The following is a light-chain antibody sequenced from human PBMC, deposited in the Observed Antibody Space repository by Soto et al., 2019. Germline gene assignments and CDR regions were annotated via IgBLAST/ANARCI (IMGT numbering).Light chain of an antibody. CDR1: QSMSSSY. J-gene: IGKJ4*01. CDR3: QQYGSPPFT. CDR2: GAS. Sequence: DIVLTQSPGTLSLSPGERATLSCRASQSMSSSYLAWFQQKPGQSPRLLIYGASSRPTGIPDRFSGSGSGTDFTLAISRLEPEDFALYYCQQYGSPPFTFGGGTKVEIK. V-gene: IGKV3-20*01.